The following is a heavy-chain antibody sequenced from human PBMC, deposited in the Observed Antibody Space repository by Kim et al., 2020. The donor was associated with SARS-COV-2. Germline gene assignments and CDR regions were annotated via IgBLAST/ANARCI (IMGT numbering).Heavy chain of an antibody. CDR3: ARVYSGSHCGQFDY. CDR1: GFTFSSYA. V-gene: IGHV3-30*04. CDR2: ISYDGSNK. D-gene: IGHD1-26*01. J-gene: IGHJ4*02. Sequence: GGSLRLSCAASGFTFSSYAMHWVRQAPGKGLEWVAVISYDGSNKYYPDSVKGRFTISRDNSKNTLYLQINDLRPEDTAVYYCARVYSGSHCGQFDYWCQG.